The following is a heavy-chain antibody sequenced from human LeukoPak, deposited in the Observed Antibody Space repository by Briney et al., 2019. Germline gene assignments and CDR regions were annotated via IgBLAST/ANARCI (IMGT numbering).Heavy chain of an antibody. J-gene: IGHJ4*02. CDR3: AKPLLDHTWIVVVPAAADY. D-gene: IGHD2-2*01. V-gene: IGHV3-23*01. CDR1: GFTFSSYA. CDR2: ISGSGGST. Sequence: PGGSLGLSCAASGFTFSSYAMSWVRQAPGKGLEWVSAISGSGGSTYYADSVKGRFTISRDNSKNTLYLQMNSLRAEDTAVYYCAKPLLDHTWIVVVPAAADYWGQGTLVTVSS.